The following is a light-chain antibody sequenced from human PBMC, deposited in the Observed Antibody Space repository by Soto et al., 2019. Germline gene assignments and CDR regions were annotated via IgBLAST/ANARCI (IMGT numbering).Light chain of an antibody. CDR3: SSYTSSSTLI. CDR2: GVT. V-gene: IGLV2-14*01. Sequence: QSVLTQPASVSGSPGQSITISCSGTSSDVGDYYYVSRYQQHPGKAPKLLIYGVTDRPSGVSHRFSGSRSDSTASLTISGLQAEDEADYYCSSYTSSSTLIFGGGTKLTVL. J-gene: IGLJ2*01. CDR1: SSDVGDYYY.